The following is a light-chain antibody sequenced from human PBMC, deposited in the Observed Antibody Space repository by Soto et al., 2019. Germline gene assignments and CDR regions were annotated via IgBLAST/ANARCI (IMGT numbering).Light chain of an antibody. J-gene: IGKJ4*01. CDR1: QSVGSY. Sequence: EIVLTQSPATLSLSPGDRATLSCRASQSVGSYLGWYQQRPGQAPRLLIYDASNRATGITARFSGSGSGTDFTLTISSLEPEDVAVYYCQQRRDWPSTFGGGTKVEIK. CDR2: DAS. CDR3: QQRRDWPST. V-gene: IGKV3-11*01.